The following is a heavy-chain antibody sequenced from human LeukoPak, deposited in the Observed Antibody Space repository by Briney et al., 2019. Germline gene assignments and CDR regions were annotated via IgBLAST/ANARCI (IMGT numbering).Heavy chain of an antibody. CDR2: IYHSGST. CDR3: ACTAYYDTPRVNDY. J-gene: IGHJ4*02. V-gene: IGHV4-38-2*02. Sequence: PSETLSLTCTVSGYSISSGYYWGWIRQPPGKGLEWIGSIYHSGSTYYNPSLKSRVTISVDTSKNQFSLKLSSVTAADTAVYYCACTAYYDTPRVNDYWGQGTLVTVSS. D-gene: IGHD3-16*01. CDR1: GYSISSGYY.